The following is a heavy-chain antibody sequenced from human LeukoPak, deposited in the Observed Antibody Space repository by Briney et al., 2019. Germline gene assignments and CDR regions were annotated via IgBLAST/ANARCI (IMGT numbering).Heavy chain of an antibody. J-gene: IGHJ4*02. D-gene: IGHD6-19*01. Sequence: PGGSLRLSCAASGFTVSSNYMSWVRQAPGKGLEWVSVIYSGGSTYYADSVKGRFTISRDNSKNTLYLQMNSLRAEDTAAYYCARGGIAVASRVFDYWGQGTLVTVSS. CDR2: IYSGGST. V-gene: IGHV3-66*02. CDR3: ARGGIAVASRVFDY. CDR1: GFTVSSNY.